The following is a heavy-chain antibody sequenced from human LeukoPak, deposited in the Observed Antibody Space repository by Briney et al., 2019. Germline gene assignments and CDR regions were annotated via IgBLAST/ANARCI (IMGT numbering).Heavy chain of an antibody. Sequence: ASVKVSCKASGGTFSSYAISCVRQAPGQGLEWMGRIIPILGIANYAQKFQGRVTITADKSTSTAYMELSSLRSEDTAVYYCASRYCSSTSCYYYYGMDVWGQGTTVTVSS. CDR1: GGTFSSYA. D-gene: IGHD2-2*01. J-gene: IGHJ6*02. CDR3: ASRYCSSTSCYYYYGMDV. V-gene: IGHV1-69*04. CDR2: IIPILGIA.